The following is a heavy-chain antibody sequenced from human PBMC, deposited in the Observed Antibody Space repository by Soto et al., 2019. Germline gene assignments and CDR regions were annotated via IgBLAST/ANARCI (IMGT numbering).Heavy chain of an antibody. V-gene: IGHV3-23*01. Sequence: GGSLRLSCAASGLTFSSSAMAWVRQPPGKGLEWVSGISGGGGTTYSTDSVRGRFTISRDNSKNTLYLQMNSLRVEDTAVYFCAKFRYGSGSYPYFFDYWGQGTLVTVSS. J-gene: IGHJ4*02. CDR2: ISGGGGTT. D-gene: IGHD3-10*01. CDR1: GLTFSSSA. CDR3: AKFRYGSGSYPYFFDY.